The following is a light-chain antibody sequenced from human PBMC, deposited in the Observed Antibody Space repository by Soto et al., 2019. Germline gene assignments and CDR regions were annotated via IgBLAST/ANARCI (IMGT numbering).Light chain of an antibody. CDR1: GTDVGGYIY. J-gene: IGLJ1*01. CDR3: SSYTGSRTLYV. V-gene: IGLV2-14*01. CDR2: DVS. Sequence: QSVLTQPASVSGSPGQSITISCTGTGTDVGGYIYVSWYQQHPGKAPKLIIYDVSNRPSGVSYRFSGSRSGNTASLTISGLQADDEADYYCSSYTGSRTLYVFGTGTQLTVL.